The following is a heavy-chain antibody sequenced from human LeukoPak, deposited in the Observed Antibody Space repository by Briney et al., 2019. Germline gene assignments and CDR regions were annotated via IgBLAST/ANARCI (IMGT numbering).Heavy chain of an antibody. V-gene: IGHV4-30-4*07. CDR1: GGSISNGAYS. CDR2: IYYSGST. CDR3: ARVEGGSGWYLA. D-gene: IGHD6-19*01. Sequence: PSETLSLTCAVSGGSISNGAYSWSWIRQPPGKGLEWIGYIYYSGSTFYNPSLKSRFTISLDTSKNQFSLKLSSVTAADTAVYYCARVEGGSGWYLAWGQGTLVTVSS. J-gene: IGHJ5*02.